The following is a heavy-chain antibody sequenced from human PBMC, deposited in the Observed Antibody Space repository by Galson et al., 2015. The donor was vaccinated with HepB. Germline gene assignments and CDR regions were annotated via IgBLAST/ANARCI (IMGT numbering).Heavy chain of an antibody. Sequence: LEWVAVISYDGSNKYYADSVKGRFTISRDNSKNTLYLQMNSLRAEDTAVYYCAREAEPTGYSSGWYFRSGYWGQGTLVTVSS. CDR2: ISYDGSNK. D-gene: IGHD6-19*01. V-gene: IGHV3-30*04. J-gene: IGHJ4*02. CDR3: AREAEPTGYSSGWYFRSGY.